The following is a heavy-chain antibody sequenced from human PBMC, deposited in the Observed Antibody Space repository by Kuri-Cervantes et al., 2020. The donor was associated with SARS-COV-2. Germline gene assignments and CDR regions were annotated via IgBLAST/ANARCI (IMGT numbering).Heavy chain of an antibody. CDR3: ARFGGSYRGWFDY. D-gene: IGHD1-26*01. V-gene: IGHV3-11*04. J-gene: IGHJ4*02. Sequence: GESLKISCAASGFTFSDYYMSWIRQAPGKGLEWVSYISSSGSTIYYADSVKGRFTISRDNAKNSLYLQMNSLRAEDTAVYYCARFGGSYRGWFDYWGQGTLVTVSS. CDR2: ISSSGSTI. CDR1: GFTFSDYY.